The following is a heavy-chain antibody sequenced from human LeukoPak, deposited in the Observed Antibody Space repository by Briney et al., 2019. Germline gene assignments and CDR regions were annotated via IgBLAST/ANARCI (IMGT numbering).Heavy chain of an antibody. D-gene: IGHD3-3*01. J-gene: IGHJ4*02. Sequence: GGSLRLSCAASGFTFRSYSMNWVRQAPGKGLEWLSYISGSGSPIDYADSVKGRFTISRDNDKNSLYLQMNSLRAEDTAVYYCARDLNWSFDCWGQGVLVTVSS. CDR1: GFTFRSYS. CDR3: ARDLNWSFDC. V-gene: IGHV3-48*01. CDR2: ISGSGSPI.